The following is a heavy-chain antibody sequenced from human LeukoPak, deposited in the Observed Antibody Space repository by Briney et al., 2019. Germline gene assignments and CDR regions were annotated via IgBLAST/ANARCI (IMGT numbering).Heavy chain of an antibody. CDR2: ISAYNGNT. CDR1: GYTFTSYG. Sequence: GASVKVSCKASGYTFTSYGISWVRQAPGQGLEWMGWISAYNGNTNYAQKLQGRVTMTTDTSTSTAYMELRSLRSDDTAVYYCARALLTMIQPSLWLDYWGQGTLVTVSS. V-gene: IGHV1-18*04. J-gene: IGHJ4*02. D-gene: IGHD3-22*01. CDR3: ARALLTMIQPSLWLDY.